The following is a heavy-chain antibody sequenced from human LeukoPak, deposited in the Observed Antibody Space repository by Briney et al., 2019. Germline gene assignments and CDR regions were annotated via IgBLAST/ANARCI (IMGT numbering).Heavy chain of an antibody. CDR1: GFSLSTSGVG. J-gene: IGHJ5*02. D-gene: IGHD4-11*01. CDR3: AHRLDYSNPLGWFGP. V-gene: IGHV2-5*01. CDR2: IYWNDDK. Sequence: SGPTLVKPTQTLTLTCTFSGFSLSTSGVGVGWIRQPPGKALEWLALIYWNDDKRYSPSLKSRLTITKDTSKNQVVLTMTNMDPVDTATYYCAHRLDYSNPLGWFGPWGQGTLVTVSS.